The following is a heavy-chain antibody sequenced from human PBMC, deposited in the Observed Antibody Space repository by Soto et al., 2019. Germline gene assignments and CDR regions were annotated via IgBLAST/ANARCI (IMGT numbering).Heavy chain of an antibody. D-gene: IGHD2-2*01. CDR1: GGTFGSYA. CDR3: ARSQGSSTSLEIYYYYYYGMDV. J-gene: IGHJ6*02. Sequence: QVQLVPSGAEVKKPGSSVKVSCKASGGTFGSYAISWVRQAPGQGLEWMGGIIPIPGTANYAQKFQGRVTIAADESTSTAYMELSSPRSEDTAVYYCARSQGSSTSLEIYYYYYYGMDVWGQGTTVTVSS. V-gene: IGHV1-69*01. CDR2: IIPIPGTA.